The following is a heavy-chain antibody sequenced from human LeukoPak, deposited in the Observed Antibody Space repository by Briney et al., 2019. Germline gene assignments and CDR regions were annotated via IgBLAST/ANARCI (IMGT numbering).Heavy chain of an antibody. CDR2: ISYDGSNK. J-gene: IGHJ4*02. CDR3: AKRSSGWVDY. V-gene: IGHV3-30*18. D-gene: IGHD6-19*01. Sequence: GGSLRLSCAASGFTFSNYGMHWVRQAPGKRLEWVALISYDGSNKYYADSVKGRFTISRDNSKNTLYLQMNSLRAEDTAVYYCAKRSSGWVDYWGQGTLVTVSS. CDR1: GFTFSNYG.